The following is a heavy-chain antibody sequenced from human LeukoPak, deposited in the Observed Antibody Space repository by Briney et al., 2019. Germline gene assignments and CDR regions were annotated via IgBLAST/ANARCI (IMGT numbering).Heavy chain of an antibody. Sequence: SESLSLTCTVSGASLSSYYCSWIRQSPGKGLEWIGLISYSGSTKYNSSLESRVTISADTSKSQCSLKLSSVTAADTAVYYCVRGAGWLPDYWGQGTLVTVSS. CDR3: VRGAGWLPDY. CDR1: GASLSSYY. CDR2: ISYSGST. J-gene: IGHJ4*02. V-gene: IGHV4-59*01. D-gene: IGHD5-24*01.